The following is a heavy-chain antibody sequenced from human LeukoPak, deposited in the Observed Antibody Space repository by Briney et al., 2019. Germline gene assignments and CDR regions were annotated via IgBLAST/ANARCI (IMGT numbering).Heavy chain of an antibody. V-gene: IGHV4-59*12. CDR3: ARGAGYDFWSGYYDKNNWFDP. J-gene: IGHJ5*02. CDR2: IYYSGST. Sequence: PSETLSLTCTVSGGSISSYYWSWIRQPPGKGLEWIGYIYYSGSTNYNPSLKSRVTISVDTSKNQFSLKLSSVTAADTAVYYCARGAGYDFWSGYYDKNNWFDPWGQGTLVTVSS. D-gene: IGHD3-3*01. CDR1: GGSISSYY.